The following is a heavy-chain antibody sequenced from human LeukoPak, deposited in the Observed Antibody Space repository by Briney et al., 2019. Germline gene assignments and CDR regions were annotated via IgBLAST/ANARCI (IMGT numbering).Heavy chain of an antibody. V-gene: IGHV1-18*01. D-gene: IGHD1-1*01. J-gene: IGHJ4*02. CDR1: GYTFTNYG. CDR2: ISAYNGNT. CDR3: ARGSNWLYYFDF. Sequence: GASVTVSCKASGYTFTNYGITWVRQAPGQGLEWMGWISAYNGNTNYAQKLQGRVTMTTDTSTSTAYMELRSLKSDDTAVYYCARGSNWLYYFDFWGQGTLVTVSS.